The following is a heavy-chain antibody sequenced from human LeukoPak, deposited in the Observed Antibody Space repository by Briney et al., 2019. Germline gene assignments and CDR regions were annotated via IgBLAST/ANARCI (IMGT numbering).Heavy chain of an antibody. J-gene: IGHJ5*02. D-gene: IGHD3-22*01. V-gene: IGHV4-38-2*02. CDR2: IYHSGST. CDR3: ARYYYDSSGP. Sequence: KPSETLSLTCTVSGYSITSGYYWGWIRQPPGKGLEWIGSIYHSGSTFYNPSLKSRVTISVDTSKNQFSLKLSSVTAADTAVYYCARYYYDSSGPWGQGTLVTVSS. CDR1: GYSITSGYY.